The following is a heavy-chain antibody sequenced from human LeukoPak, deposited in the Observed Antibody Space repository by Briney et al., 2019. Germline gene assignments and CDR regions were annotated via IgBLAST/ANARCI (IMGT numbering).Heavy chain of an antibody. V-gene: IGHV3-21*01. Sequence: GSLRLSCAASGFTFSSYSMNWVRQAPGKGLEWVSSITRSNYIYYADSVKGRFTISRDNSKNTLYLQMNSLRAADTAVYYCARDKGTSYLSSFDYWGQGTLVTVSS. CDR1: GFTFSSYS. D-gene: IGHD6-6*01. CDR3: ARDKGTSYLSSFDY. J-gene: IGHJ4*02. CDR2: ITRSNYI.